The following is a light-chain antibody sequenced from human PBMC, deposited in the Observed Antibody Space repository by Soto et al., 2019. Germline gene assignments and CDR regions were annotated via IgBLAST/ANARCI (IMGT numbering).Light chain of an antibody. CDR3: TSWTTSTTMI. J-gene: IGLJ2*01. Sequence: QALLTQPSSLSGAPGQSITISCTGTSSYIGAYNFVSWYQQHPGKAPKLMLYDVNIRPSGVSNRFSGSKSGNTASLTISGLQAEDEADYYCTSWTTSTTMIFGGGTKVTVL. CDR1: SSYIGAYNF. CDR2: DVN. V-gene: IGLV2-14*03.